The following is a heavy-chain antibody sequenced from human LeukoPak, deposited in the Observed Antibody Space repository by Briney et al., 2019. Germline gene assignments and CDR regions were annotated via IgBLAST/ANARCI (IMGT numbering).Heavy chain of an antibody. CDR2: IYTSGST. CDR3: ARKDSRGVFDY. D-gene: IGHD3-10*01. V-gene: IGHV4-61*02. Sequence: SETLSLTCTVSGDSISSGSYYWSWIRQPAGTGLEWIGRIYTSGSTNYNPSLKSRVTISVDTSKNQFSLKLSSVTAADTAVYYCARKDSRGVFDYWGQGTLVTVSS. CDR1: GDSISSGSYY. J-gene: IGHJ4*02.